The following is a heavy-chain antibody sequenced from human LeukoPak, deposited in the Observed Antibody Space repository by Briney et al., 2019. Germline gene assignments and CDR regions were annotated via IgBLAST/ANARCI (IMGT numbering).Heavy chain of an antibody. Sequence: GRSLRLSCAASGFTFSSYAMHWVRQAPGKGLEWVAVISYDGSNKYYADSVKGRFTISRDNSKNTLYLQMNSLRAEDTAMYYCAKLLNSGYDFDYWGQGTLVTVSS. CDR2: ISYDGSNK. CDR1: GFTFSSYA. V-gene: IGHV3-30*04. D-gene: IGHD5-12*01. CDR3: AKLLNSGYDFDY. J-gene: IGHJ4*02.